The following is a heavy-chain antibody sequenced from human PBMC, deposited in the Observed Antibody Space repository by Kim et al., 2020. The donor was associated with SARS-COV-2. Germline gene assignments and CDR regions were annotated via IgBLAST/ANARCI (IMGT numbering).Heavy chain of an antibody. CDR3: ARDLSCSGGSCYLSPHFSFVIDV. D-gene: IGHD2-15*01. Sequence: GGSLRLSCAASGFTFSSYGMHWVRQAPGKGLEWVAVIWYDGSNKYYADSVKGRFTISRDNSKNTLYLQMNSLRAEDTAVYYCARDLSCSGGSCYLSPHFSFVIDVCGQGATFTLSS. V-gene: IGHV3-33*01. CDR1: GFTFSSYG. J-gene: IGHJ6*02. CDR2: IWYDGSNK.